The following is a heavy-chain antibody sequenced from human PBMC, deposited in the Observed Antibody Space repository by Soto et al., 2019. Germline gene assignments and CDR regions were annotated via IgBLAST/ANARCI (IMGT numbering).Heavy chain of an antibody. CDR2: MNPNSGNT. Sequence: QVQLVQSGAEVKKPGASVKVSCKASGYTFTSYDINWVRQATGQGLEWMGWMNPNSGNTGYAQKFQGRVTMTRNTSISTAYMELSSLRSEDTAVYYCGRWSEAQGDFDYWGQGTLVTVSS. J-gene: IGHJ4*02. CDR1: GYTFTSYD. D-gene: IGHD3-3*01. CDR3: GRWSEAQGDFDY. V-gene: IGHV1-8*01.